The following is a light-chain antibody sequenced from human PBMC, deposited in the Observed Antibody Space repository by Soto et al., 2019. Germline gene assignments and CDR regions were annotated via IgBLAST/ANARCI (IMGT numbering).Light chain of an antibody. Sequence: AIQMTQSPSSLSASVGDRVTITCRASQGIRNDLGWYQQKPGKAPKLLIYAASSLQSGVPSRFSGSGSGTDFTLTISSLQSEDFATYYCLQDYNYPTFGQGTRLEIK. J-gene: IGKJ5*01. CDR2: AAS. V-gene: IGKV1-6*01. CDR3: LQDYNYPT. CDR1: QGIRND.